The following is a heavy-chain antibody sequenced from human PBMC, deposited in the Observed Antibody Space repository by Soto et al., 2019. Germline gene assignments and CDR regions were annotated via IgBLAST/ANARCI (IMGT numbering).Heavy chain of an antibody. V-gene: IGHV1-69*13. CDR3: ARVFSSGWYPSPWYYYGMDV. J-gene: IGHJ6*02. Sequence: ASVKVSCKASGGTFSSYAISWVRQAPGQGLEWMGGIIPIFGTANYAQKFQGRVTITADESTSTAYMELSSLRSEDTAVYYCARVFSSGWYPSPWYYYGMDVWGQGTTVTVS. CDR2: IIPIFGTA. CDR1: GGTFSSYA. D-gene: IGHD6-19*01.